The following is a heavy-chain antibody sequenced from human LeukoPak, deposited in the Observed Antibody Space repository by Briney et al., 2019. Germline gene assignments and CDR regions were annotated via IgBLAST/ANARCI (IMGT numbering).Heavy chain of an antibody. CDR2: ISAYNGNT. D-gene: IGHD2-2*01. CDR3: ARSSGGYQLHNAFDI. Sequence: ASVKVSCKASGYTFTSYGISWVRQAPGQGLEWMGWISAYNGNTSYAQKLQGRVTMTTDTSTSTAYMELRSLRSDDTAVYYCARSSGGYQLHNAFDIWGQGTMVTVSS. V-gene: IGHV1-18*01. CDR1: GYTFTSYG. J-gene: IGHJ3*02.